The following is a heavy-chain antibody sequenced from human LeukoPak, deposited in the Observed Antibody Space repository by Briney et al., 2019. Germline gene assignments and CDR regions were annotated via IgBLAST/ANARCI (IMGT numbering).Heavy chain of an antibody. J-gene: IGHJ6*02. V-gene: IGHV1-8*01. CDR2: MNPVSGDA. D-gene: IGHD3-22*01. CDR1: GYTFSNFD. CDR3: ARPRDDTRSAYHYSSYYGMDV. Sequence: ASVKVSCKASGYTFSNFDINWVRQAPGQGLEWMGWMNPVSGDAGSAQKFQGRVTLTRNTSISTAYMELSSLRSDDTALYYCARPRDDTRSAYHYSSYYGMDVWAKGPRSPSP.